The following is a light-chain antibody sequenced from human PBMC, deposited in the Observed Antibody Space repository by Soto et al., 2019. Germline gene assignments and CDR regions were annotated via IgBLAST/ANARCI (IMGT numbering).Light chain of an antibody. Sequence: DIVLTQYQRTLSLSPGQRVTLSSRASQSIDNNHLAWYQQKTGQAHRLLIYGASRRATGIPDRFSGSGSGTDFTLTISSLHSEDLAVYYCQQYNNWPWTFGQGTKVEIK. V-gene: IGKV3-15*01. CDR3: QQYNNWPWT. CDR1: QSIDNN. J-gene: IGKJ1*01. CDR2: GAS.